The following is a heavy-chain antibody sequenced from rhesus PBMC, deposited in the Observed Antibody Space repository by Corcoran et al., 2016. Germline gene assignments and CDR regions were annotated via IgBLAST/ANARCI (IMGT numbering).Heavy chain of an antibody. Sequence: QVQLQESGPGLVKPSEPLSLTCAVSGASISSYWWGWILQPPGKGLEWIGEINGNSGNSYYNPSLKSRVTISKDASKNQFSLKLSSVTAADTAVYYCARSGYGSGGVYWGQGVLVTVSS. CDR1: GASISSYW. J-gene: IGHJ4*01. CDR2: INGNSGNS. CDR3: ARSGYGSGGVY. D-gene: IGHD4-4*01. V-gene: IGHV4-80*01.